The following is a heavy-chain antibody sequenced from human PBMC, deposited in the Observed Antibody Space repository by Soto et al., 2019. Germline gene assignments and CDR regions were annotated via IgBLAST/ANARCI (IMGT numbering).Heavy chain of an antibody. CDR3: ARAITYYDILTGYYGSGYFDY. V-gene: IGHV4-34*01. CDR2: INHSGST. J-gene: IGHJ4*02. CDR1: GGSFSVYY. Sequence: PSETLSLTCAVYGGSFSVYYWSWIRQPPGKGLEWIGEINHSGSTNYNPSLKSRVTISVDTSKNQFSLKLSSVTAADTAVYYCARAITYYDILTGYYGSGYFDYWGQGTLVTVSS. D-gene: IGHD3-9*01.